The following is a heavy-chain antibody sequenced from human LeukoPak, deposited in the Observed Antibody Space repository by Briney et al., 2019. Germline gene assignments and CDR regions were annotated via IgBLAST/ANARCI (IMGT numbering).Heavy chain of an antibody. V-gene: IGHV1-69*04. D-gene: IGHD6-13*01. Sequence: SVKVSCKASGGTFSSYAISWARQAPGQGLEWMGRIIPILGIANYAQKFQGRVTITADKSTSTAYMELSSLRSEDTAVYYCARGRHSSSWYPASSYYYYGMDVWGQGTTVTVSS. CDR3: ARGRHSSSWYPASSYYYYGMDV. CDR1: GGTFSSYA. CDR2: IIPILGIA. J-gene: IGHJ6*02.